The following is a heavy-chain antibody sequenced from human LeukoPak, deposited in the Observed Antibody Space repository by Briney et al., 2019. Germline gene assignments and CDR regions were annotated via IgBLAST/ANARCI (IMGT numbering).Heavy chain of an antibody. D-gene: IGHD6-13*01. CDR2: IWYDGSNK. J-gene: IGHJ6*02. Sequence: PGGSLRLSCAASGFTFSSYGMHWVRQAPGKGLEWVAVIWYDGSNKYYADSVKGRSTISRDNSKNTLYLQMNSLRAEDTAVYYCARDRDSSSWFYGMDVWGQGTTVTVSS. CDR1: GFTFSSYG. V-gene: IGHV3-33*01. CDR3: ARDRDSSSWFYGMDV.